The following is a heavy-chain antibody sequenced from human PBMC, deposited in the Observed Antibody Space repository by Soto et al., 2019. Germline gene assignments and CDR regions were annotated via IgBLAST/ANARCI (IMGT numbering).Heavy chain of an antibody. J-gene: IGHJ5*01. Sequence: QVTLKESGPVLVKPTETLTLTCTVSGFSLSNARMGVSWIRQPPGKALEWLAHIFSNYEKSYSKSLKSRLTISKDTSKSQVVLTMTNIDPVDTATYYCARIRESIAGPRGGWFDPWGQGTLVTVSS. CDR2: IFSNYEK. V-gene: IGHV2-26*01. CDR1: GFSLSNARMG. D-gene: IGHD6-13*01. CDR3: ARIRESIAGPRGGWFDP.